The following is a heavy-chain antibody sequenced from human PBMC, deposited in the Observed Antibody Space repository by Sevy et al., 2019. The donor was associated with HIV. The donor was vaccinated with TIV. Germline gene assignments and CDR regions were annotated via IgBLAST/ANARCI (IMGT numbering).Heavy chain of an antibody. V-gene: IGHV3-7*03. J-gene: IGHJ4*02. Sequence: GGSLRLSCVASGFTLSSYWMHWVRQAPGKGLEWVANIKEDGSEKFYVDSVKGRFTISRDNAKNSLYLHMDNLRAEDTAVYFCVGRPYSSAYSWSYHFDYWGQGTLVTVSS. CDR3: VGRPYSSAYSWSYHFDY. CDR1: GFTLSSYW. D-gene: IGHD3-16*01. CDR2: IKEDGSEK.